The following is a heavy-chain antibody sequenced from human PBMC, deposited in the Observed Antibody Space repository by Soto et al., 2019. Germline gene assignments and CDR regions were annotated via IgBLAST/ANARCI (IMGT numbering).Heavy chain of an antibody. CDR2: VYSGGAT. Sequence: EVRLVESGGGLVQPGGSLRLSCAAFGFTVSSNYMTWVRLAPGKGLEWVSLVYSGGATHYAASVKGRFTISTHSSQNTLFLQMNSLRTEDTATYYCVRGRYVSEIHWGQGTKVTVSS. CDR3: VRGRYVSEIH. J-gene: IGHJ4*02. D-gene: IGHD3-10*01. CDR1: GFTVSSNY. V-gene: IGHV3-53*04.